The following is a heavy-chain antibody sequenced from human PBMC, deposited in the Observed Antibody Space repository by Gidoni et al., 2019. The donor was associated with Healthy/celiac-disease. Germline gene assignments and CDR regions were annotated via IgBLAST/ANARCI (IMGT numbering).Heavy chain of an antibody. CDR2: IYYSGST. D-gene: IGHD4-17*01. CDR1: GGSISSYY. CDR3: ARDTIYGDYTRRLFDY. Sequence: QVQLQESGPGLVKPSETLSLTCTVSGGSISSYYWSWIRQPPGKGLEWIGYIYYSGSTNYNPSLKSRVTISVDTSKNQFSLKLSSVTAADTAVYYCARDTIYGDYTRRLFDYWGQGTLVTVSS. V-gene: IGHV4-59*01. J-gene: IGHJ4*02.